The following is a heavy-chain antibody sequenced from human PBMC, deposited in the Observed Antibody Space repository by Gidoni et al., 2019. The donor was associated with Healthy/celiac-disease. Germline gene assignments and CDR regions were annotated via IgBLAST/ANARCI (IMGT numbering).Heavy chain of an antibody. D-gene: IGHD4-17*01. Sequence: EVQLVESGGGLVKPGGSLRLSCAASGFTFSSYSMNWVRQAPGKGLEWVSSISSSSSYIYYADSVKGRFTISRDNAKNSLYLQMNSLRAEDTAVYYCARESGGKSYGDYNYWGQGTLVTVSS. CDR2: ISSSSSYI. CDR1: GFTFSSYS. CDR3: ARESGGKSYGDYNY. J-gene: IGHJ4*02. V-gene: IGHV3-21*01.